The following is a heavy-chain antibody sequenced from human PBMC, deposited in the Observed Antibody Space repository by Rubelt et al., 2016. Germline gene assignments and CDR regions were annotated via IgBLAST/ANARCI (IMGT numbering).Heavy chain of an antibody. V-gene: IGHV4-4*02. CDR3: ARADILGGFDY. Sequence: QLQLQESGPGLVKPSGTLSLTCAVSGGSISSSNWWSWVRQPPGKGLEWIGEINHSGSTNYNPSLKSRVTISVDTSKNQVSLKLSSGTAADTAVYYCARADILGGFDYWGQGTLVSVSS. J-gene: IGHJ4*02. CDR2: INHSGST. CDR1: GGSISSSNW. D-gene: IGHD3-9*01.